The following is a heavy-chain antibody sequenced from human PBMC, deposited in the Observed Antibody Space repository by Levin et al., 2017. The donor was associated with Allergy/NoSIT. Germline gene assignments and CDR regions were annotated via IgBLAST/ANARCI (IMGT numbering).Heavy chain of an antibody. V-gene: IGHV3-30*03. J-gene: IGHJ4*02. D-gene: IGHD3-10*01. CDR1: GFTFRSYA. CDR3: ARGDEITLVRGVITGALSIDD. CDR2: ISYDGSDK. Sequence: GESLKISCAGSGFTFRSYAMHWVRQGPGKGLEWVSMISYDGSDKYYADSVKGRFTISRDTSRSTLFLQMNGLRPEDSAVYYCARGDEITLVRGVITGALSIDDWGPGTQVTVSP.